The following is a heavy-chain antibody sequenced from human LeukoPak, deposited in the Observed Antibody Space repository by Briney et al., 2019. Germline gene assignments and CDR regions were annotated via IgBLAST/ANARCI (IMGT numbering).Heavy chain of an antibody. J-gene: IGHJ4*02. CDR3: ATGAGCGY. CDR2: IKQDGSER. CDR1: GFTFSSYW. Sequence: PGGSLRLSCAASGFTFSSYWMTWVRQAPGKGLEWVANIKQDGSERNYVDSVKGRCTISRDNAKNSLYLQMNTLRDEDTAVYYCATGAGCGYWGQGTLVTVSS. V-gene: IGHV3-7*03. D-gene: IGHD6-19*01.